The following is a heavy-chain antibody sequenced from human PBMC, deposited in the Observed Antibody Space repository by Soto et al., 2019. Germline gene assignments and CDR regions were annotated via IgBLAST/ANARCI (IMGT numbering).Heavy chain of an antibody. D-gene: IGHD3-3*01. CDR2: FDPEDGET. V-gene: IGHV1-24*01. CDR1: GYTLTELS. Sequence: GASVKVSCKVSGYTLTELSMHWVRQAPGKGLEWMGGFDPEDGETIYAQKFQGRVTMTEDTSTDTAYMELSSLRSEDTAVYYCATDWGVFGVAGYYSYGMDVWGQGTTVTVSS. J-gene: IGHJ6*02. CDR3: ATDWGVFGVAGYYSYGMDV.